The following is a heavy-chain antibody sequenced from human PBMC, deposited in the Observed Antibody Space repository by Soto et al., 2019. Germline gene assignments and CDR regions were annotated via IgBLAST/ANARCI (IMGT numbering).Heavy chain of an antibody. J-gene: IGHJ4*02. CDR1: GGTFNNYA. CDR3: AVPRGTAMVTPTLDY. V-gene: IGHV1-69*01. Sequence: QVQLVQSGAIVKKPGSSVKVSCKASGGTFNNYAISWVRQAPGEGLEWMGGIIPVFGTINYAQRFQGRVTITADESTSTAYMEVISLRSEDTAVYYGAVPRGTAMVTPTLDYGGQGTLVTVSS. CDR2: IIPVFGTI. D-gene: IGHD5-18*01.